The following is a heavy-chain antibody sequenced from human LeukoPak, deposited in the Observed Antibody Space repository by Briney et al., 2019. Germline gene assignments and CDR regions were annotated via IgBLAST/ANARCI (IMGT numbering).Heavy chain of an antibody. J-gene: IGHJ4*02. V-gene: IGHV4-59*01. CDR1: GDSISGYY. CDR2: IYYSGST. Sequence: ASEPLSFTCTAPGDSISGYYWSWIRQPPGKRPEWFGYIYYSGSTNYNPSLKTRVTLSVDTSKNQFSLKVTSVTAPDTAVYYCTRSLPAAMFSLDYWGQGTLVTVSS. CDR3: TRSLPAAMFSLDY. D-gene: IGHD2-2*01.